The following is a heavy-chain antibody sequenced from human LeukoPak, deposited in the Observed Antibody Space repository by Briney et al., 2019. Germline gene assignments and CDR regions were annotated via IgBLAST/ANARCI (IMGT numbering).Heavy chain of an antibody. V-gene: IGHV3-64*04. J-gene: IGHJ4*02. CDR3: AKDLNYYDSSGYQ. Sequence: GGSLRLSCAASGFTFSSYAMHWVRQAPGKGLEYVSAISSNGGSTYYADSVKGRFTISRDNSKNTLYLQMNSLRAEDTAVYYCAKDLNYYDSSGYQWGQGTLVTVSS. D-gene: IGHD3-22*01. CDR2: ISSNGGST. CDR1: GFTFSSYA.